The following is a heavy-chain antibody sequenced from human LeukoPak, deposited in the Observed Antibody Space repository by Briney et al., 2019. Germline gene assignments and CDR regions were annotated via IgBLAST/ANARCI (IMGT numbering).Heavy chain of an antibody. CDR1: GYTFTSYY. V-gene: IGHV1-46*04. CDR3: ARDSPRVYYGSGSYYNALGY. CDR2: INPSGGST. D-gene: IGHD3-10*01. Sequence: ASVKVSCKASGYTFTSYYMHWVRQAPGQGLEWMGIINPSGGSTIYAQKLQGRVTMTRDTSKSTVYMEMRRLRSEETTVYYCARDSPRVYYGSGSYYNALGYWGQGTLVTVSS. J-gene: IGHJ4*02.